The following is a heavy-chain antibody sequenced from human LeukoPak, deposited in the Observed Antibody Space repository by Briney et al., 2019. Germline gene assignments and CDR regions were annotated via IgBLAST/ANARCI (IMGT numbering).Heavy chain of an antibody. Sequence: PGGTLRLSCAASGFTFSSYGMSWVRQAPGKGLEWVSAISGSGGSTYYADSVRGRFTISRDNAKNSLYLQMNSLRGEDTAVYYCASANYDSSDVDYWGQGTLVTVSS. CDR1: GFTFSSYG. J-gene: IGHJ4*02. V-gene: IGHV3-23*01. CDR3: ASANYDSSDVDY. CDR2: ISGSGGST. D-gene: IGHD3-22*01.